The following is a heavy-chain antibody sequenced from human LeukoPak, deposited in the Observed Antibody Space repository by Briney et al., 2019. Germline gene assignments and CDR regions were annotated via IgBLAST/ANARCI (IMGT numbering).Heavy chain of an antibody. CDR3: VRDNYWSVMDV. D-gene: IGHD2-8*02. Sequence: PGGSLRLSCAGFGFTFGNHWMHWARQTPGKGLVWVSRIKGDGSIREYADSVKGRFTISRDNAKNTLSLQLNSLRAEDTAVYYRVRDNYWSVMDVWGQGTTVTVSS. CDR1: GFTFGNHW. CDR2: IKGDGSIR. J-gene: IGHJ6*02. V-gene: IGHV3-74*03.